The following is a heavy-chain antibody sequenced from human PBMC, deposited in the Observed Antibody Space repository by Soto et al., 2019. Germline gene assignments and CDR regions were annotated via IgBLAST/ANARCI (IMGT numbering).Heavy chain of an antibody. J-gene: IGHJ6*02. CDR3: ASSAASYYYYGMDV. D-gene: IGHD2-2*01. V-gene: IGHV3-21*01. CDR1: GFTFSSYS. Sequence: GGSLRLSCAASGFTFSSYSMNWVRQAPGKGLEWVSSISSSSSYIYYADSVKGRFTISRDNAKNSLYLQMNSLRAEDTAVYYCASSAASYYYYGMDVWGQGTTVTVSS. CDR2: ISSSSSYI.